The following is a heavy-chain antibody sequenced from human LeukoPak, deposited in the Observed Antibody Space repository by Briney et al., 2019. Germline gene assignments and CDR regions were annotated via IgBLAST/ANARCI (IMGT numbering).Heavy chain of an antibody. Sequence: ASVTVSCKASGYTFTSYGISWVRQAPGQGLEWMGWISAYNGNTNYAQKLQGRVIMTTDTSTSTAYMELRSLRSDDTAVYYCARGYCSGGSCLNWFDPWGQGTLVTVSS. CDR1: GYTFTSYG. CDR2: ISAYNGNT. V-gene: IGHV1-18*01. CDR3: ARGYCSGGSCLNWFDP. D-gene: IGHD2-15*01. J-gene: IGHJ5*02.